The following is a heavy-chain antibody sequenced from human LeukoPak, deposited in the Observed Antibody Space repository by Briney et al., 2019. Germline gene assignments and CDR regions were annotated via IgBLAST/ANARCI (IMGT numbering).Heavy chain of an antibody. CDR1: GFTFSSYG. CDR3: ARDLEPYYYDSSGYPGAFDI. Sequence: PGRALGLSCAASGFTFSSYGMHWVRQAPGKRVPWVAVKWYDGSNRYYADSVKGRFTISRDNCKHTLYLQMNSLRAEDTAVYYCARDLEPYYYDSSGYPGAFDIWGEGTMVTVSS. J-gene: IGHJ3*02. D-gene: IGHD3-22*01. V-gene: IGHV3-33*01. CDR2: KWYDGSNR.